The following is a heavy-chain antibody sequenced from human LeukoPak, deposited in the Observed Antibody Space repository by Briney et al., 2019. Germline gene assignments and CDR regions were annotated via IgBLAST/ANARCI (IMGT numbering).Heavy chain of an antibody. CDR2: IDPSDSYT. D-gene: IGHD5-12*01. Sequence: RGESLKISCKGSGYSFTSYWISWVRQMPGKGLEWMGRIDPSDSYTNYSPSFQGHVTISADKSISTAYLQWSSLKASDTAMYYCAGHPRYSGYDGPLDFDYWGQGTLVTVSS. CDR1: GYSFTSYW. J-gene: IGHJ4*02. CDR3: AGHPRYSGYDGPLDFDY. V-gene: IGHV5-10-1*01.